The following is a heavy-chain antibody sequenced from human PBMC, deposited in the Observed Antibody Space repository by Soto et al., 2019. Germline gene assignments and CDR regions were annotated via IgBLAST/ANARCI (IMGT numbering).Heavy chain of an antibody. CDR3: AREMGYYDSSGYDY. D-gene: IGHD3-22*01. CDR2: IWYDGSNK. CDR1: GFTFSSYG. J-gene: IGHJ4*02. Sequence: QVQLVESGGGVVQPGRSLRLSCAASGFTFSSYGMHWVRQAPGKGLEWVAVIWYDGSNKYYADSVKGRFTISRDNSKNTLYLQMNSLRAEDTAVYYCAREMGYYDSSGYDYWGQGTLVTVSS. V-gene: IGHV3-33*01.